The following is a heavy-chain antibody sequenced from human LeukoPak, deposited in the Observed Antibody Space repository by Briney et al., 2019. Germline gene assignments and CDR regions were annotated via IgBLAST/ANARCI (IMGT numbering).Heavy chain of an antibody. CDR1: GGSFSGYY. CDR3: ARGLNRFLPAAQLDY. V-gene: IGHV4-34*01. J-gene: IGHJ4*02. D-gene: IGHD2-2*01. CDR2: INHSGST. Sequence: SETLSLTCAVYGGSFSGYYWSWIRQPPGKGLEWIGEINHSGSTNYNPSLKSRVTISVDTSKNQFSLKLSSVTAADTAVYYSARGLNRFLPAAQLDYWGPRTPVTVSS.